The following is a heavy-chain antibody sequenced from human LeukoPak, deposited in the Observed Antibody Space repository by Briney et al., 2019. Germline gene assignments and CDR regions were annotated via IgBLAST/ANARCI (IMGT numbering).Heavy chain of an antibody. CDR3: ARGAYNYVYYFSYGMDV. CDR1: GGTFTSYA. D-gene: IGHD3-10*02. Sequence: GASVKVSCKASGGTFTSYAISWVRQAPGQGLEWMGRIIPILGIANYAQKCQGRVTITADKSTSTAYMELGSLGSEDTAVYYCARGAYNYVYYFSYGMDVWGQGTTVTVSS. J-gene: IGHJ6*02. CDR2: IIPILGIA. V-gene: IGHV1-69*04.